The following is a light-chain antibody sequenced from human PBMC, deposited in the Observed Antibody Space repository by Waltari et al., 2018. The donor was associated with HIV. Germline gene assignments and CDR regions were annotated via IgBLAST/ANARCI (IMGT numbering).Light chain of an antibody. CDR2: EDR. Sequence: SYGLPQPPSVSVSPGQTASITCSGDKLGNKYVYWYQQKPGQSPLVVMYEDRKRPSGIPERFSGSNSENTATLTISGTQAFDEADYYCQAWDSNTAAVFGGGTKLTVL. V-gene: IGLV3-1*01. CDR3: QAWDSNTAAV. CDR1: KLGNKY. J-gene: IGLJ2*01.